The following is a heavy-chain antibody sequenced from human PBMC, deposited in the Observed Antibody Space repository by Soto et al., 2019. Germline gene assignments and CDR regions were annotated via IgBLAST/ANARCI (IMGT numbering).Heavy chain of an antibody. J-gene: IGHJ6*02. CDR3: ERAYCSGASCYYGFSYYYGMDV. Sequence: VSCQASAGTLSSYAISWLRQAPGQGLEWMGGIIPIFGTANYAQKFQGRVTITADESTSTAYMELSSLRSEDTAVYYCERAYCSGASCYYGFSYYYGMDVWGQGTTVTVSS. D-gene: IGHD2-15*01. CDR1: AGTLSSYA. V-gene: IGHV1-69*01. CDR2: IIPIFGTA.